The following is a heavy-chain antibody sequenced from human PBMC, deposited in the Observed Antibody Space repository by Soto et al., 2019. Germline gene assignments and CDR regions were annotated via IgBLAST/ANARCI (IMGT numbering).Heavy chain of an antibody. CDR2: IYYSGSS. Sequence: SETLSLTCTVSGGSIGSYYWNWIRQPPGKGLEWVGYIYYSGSSNYNPSLKSRVSVSVDTSKNQFSLRLSSVTAADTAVYYCARETYGDYATFDYWGQGTLVTVSS. J-gene: IGHJ4*02. V-gene: IGHV4-59*01. D-gene: IGHD4-17*01. CDR1: GGSIGSYY. CDR3: ARETYGDYATFDY.